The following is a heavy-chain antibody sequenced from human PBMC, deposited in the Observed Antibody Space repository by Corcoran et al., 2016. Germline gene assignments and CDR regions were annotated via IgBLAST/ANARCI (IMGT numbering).Heavy chain of an antibody. CDR2: IIPIFGTA. Sequence: QVQLVQSGAEVKKPGSSVKVSCKASGGTFSSYAISWVRQAPGQGLEWMGGIIPIFGTANYAQKFQGRVTITADESTSTAYMELSSLRSEDTAVYYCARSGGETYYDILTPPAYGMDVWGQGTTVTVSS. V-gene: IGHV1-69*01. J-gene: IGHJ6*02. D-gene: IGHD3-9*01. CDR1: GGTFSSYA. CDR3: ARSGGETYYDILTPPAYGMDV.